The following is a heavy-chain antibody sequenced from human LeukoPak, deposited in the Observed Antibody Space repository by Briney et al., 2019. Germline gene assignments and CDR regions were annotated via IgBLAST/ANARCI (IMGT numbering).Heavy chain of an antibody. CDR3: ARSKTTVTTLFV. CDR1: GESFSNYY. J-gene: IGHJ4*02. Sequence: SENLSLNCAVYGESFSNYYWNWLRQPPGKGLEWIGEINHSGSTNYNPSLKSRVTISIDTSKNQFSLKLSSVTAADTAVFYCARSKTTVTTLFVWGQGTLVTVSS. V-gene: IGHV4-34*01. D-gene: IGHD4-17*01. CDR2: INHSGST.